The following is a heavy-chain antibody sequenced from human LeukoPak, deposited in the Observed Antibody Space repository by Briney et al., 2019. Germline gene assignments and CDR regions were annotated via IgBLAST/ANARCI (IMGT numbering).Heavy chain of an antibody. J-gene: IGHJ4*02. V-gene: IGHV3-23*01. CDR2: ISGSGGST. CDR1: GFTFSSYA. Sequence: GGSLRLSCAASGFTFSSYAMSWVRQAPGKGLEWVSAISGSGGSTYYADSVKGRFTISRDNSKNALYLQMDSLRAEDTAVYYCAKDYPSDRGVIITGANDYWGQGTLVTVSS. CDR3: AKDYPSDRGVIITGANDY. D-gene: IGHD3-10*01.